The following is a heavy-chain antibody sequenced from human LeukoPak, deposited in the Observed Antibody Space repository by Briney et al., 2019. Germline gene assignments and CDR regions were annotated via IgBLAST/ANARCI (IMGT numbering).Heavy chain of an antibody. J-gene: IGHJ6*02. Sequence: ASVKVSCKASGYTFTSYGISWVRQAPGQWLEWMGWIRADNGNTNYAQKRQGRVTMTTDTSTSTAYMELRSLRSDDAAVYYCARLFGLQYAYGMDVWGQGTTVTVSS. D-gene: IGHD4-11*01. CDR1: GYTFTSYG. CDR3: ARLFGLQYAYGMDV. V-gene: IGHV1-18*01. CDR2: IRADNGNT.